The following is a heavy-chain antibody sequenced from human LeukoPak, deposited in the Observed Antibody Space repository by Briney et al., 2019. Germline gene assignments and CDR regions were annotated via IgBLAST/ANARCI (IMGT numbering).Heavy chain of an antibody. CDR1: GFTFSSYG. D-gene: IGHD3/OR15-3a*01. CDR2: ISHDGSNK. V-gene: IGHV3-30*03. Sequence: GGSLRLSCAASGFTFSSYGMHWVRQAPGKGLEWVAVISHDGSNKYYADSVQGRFTISRDNSKNTVSLQMNSLRGEDTAIYYCTSHDIWTGHHYPFDYWGQGTLVTVSS. CDR3: TSHDIWTGHHYPFDY. J-gene: IGHJ4*02.